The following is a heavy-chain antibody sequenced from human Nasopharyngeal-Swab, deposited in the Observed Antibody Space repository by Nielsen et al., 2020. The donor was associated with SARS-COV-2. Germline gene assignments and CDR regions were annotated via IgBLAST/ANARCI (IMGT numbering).Heavy chain of an antibody. Sequence: SGPTLVKPTQTLTLTCTFSGFSLSTSGMCVSWIRQPPGKALEWLARIDWDDDKYYSTSLKTRLTISKDTSKNQVVLTMTNMDPVDIATYYCARTLSTSWQREYYYYYMDVWGKGTTVTVSS. CDR1: GFSLSTSGMC. D-gene: IGHD2-2*01. V-gene: IGHV2-70*11. J-gene: IGHJ6*03. CDR3: ARTLSTSWQREYYYYYMDV. CDR2: IDWDDDK.